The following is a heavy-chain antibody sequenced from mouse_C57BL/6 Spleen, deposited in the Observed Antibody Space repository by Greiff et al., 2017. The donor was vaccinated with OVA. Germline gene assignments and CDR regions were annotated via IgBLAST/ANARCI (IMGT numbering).Heavy chain of an antibody. J-gene: IGHJ4*01. V-gene: IGHV1-80*01. CDR3: ARNYAMDY. Sequence: VKLVESGAELAKPGASVKISCKASGYAFSSYWMNWVKQRPGKGLEWIGQIYPGDGDTNYNGKFKGKATLTADKSSSTAYMQLSSLTSEDSAVYFCARNYAMDYWGQGTSVTVSS. CDR2: IYPGDGDT. CDR1: GYAFSSYW.